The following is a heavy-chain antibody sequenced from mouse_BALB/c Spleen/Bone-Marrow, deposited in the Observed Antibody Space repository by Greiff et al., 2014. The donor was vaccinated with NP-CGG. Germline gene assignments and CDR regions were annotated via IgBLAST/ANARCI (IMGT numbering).Heavy chain of an antibody. J-gene: IGHJ3*01. CDR1: GYTLSSYW. Sequence: VQLQQSGAELMKPGASVKISCKATGYTLSSYWIEWVKQRPGHGLEWIGEILPGSGSTNYNEKFKGKATFTADTSSNTAYMQLSSLTSEDSAVYYCARRVPFAYWGQGTLVTVAA. CDR2: ILPGSGST. V-gene: IGHV1-9*01. CDR3: ARRVPFAY.